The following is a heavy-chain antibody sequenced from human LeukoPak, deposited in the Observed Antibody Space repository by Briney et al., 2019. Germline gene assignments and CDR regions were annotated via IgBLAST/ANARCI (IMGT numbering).Heavy chain of an antibody. CDR2: MNQDGSEK. Sequence: GSLRLSCGASGFTFSDSWMSWVRQAPGKGLEWVANMNQDGSEKAYVDSVKGRFAISRDNARNSLYLQMSSLRAEDTAVCYCATYTHWVAGDVWGQGTTVTVSS. V-gene: IGHV3-7*01. J-gene: IGHJ6*02. CDR1: GFTFSDSW. D-gene: IGHD3-16*01. CDR3: ATYTHWVAGDV.